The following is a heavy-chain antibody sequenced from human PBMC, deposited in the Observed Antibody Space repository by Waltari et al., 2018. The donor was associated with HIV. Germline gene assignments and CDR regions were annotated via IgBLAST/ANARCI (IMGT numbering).Heavy chain of an antibody. V-gene: IGHV1-69*01. D-gene: IGHD2-2*01. J-gene: IGHJ4*02. Sequence: QLVQSGAEVKKPGSSVKVSCKASGDAFSTYGINWVRQAPGQGLEWMGGIIPIFGTAKYAQKFQGRVTITADASTSTAYMELSSLRSEDTAVYYCVRDYQTEYLHYYFDSWGQGTLVTVSS. CDR1: GDAFSTYG. CDR3: VRDYQTEYLHYYFDS. CDR2: IIPIFGTA.